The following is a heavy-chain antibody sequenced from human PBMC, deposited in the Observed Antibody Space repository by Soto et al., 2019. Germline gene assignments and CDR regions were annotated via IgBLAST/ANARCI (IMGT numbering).Heavy chain of an antibody. J-gene: IGHJ4*02. CDR2: IFASSTTI. D-gene: IGHD3-9*01. V-gene: IGHV3-48*04. Sequence: GGSLRLSCVASGFTFSSYSMVWVRQAPGKGLEWVSYIFASSTTIYYADSVKGRFTVSRDNAQNSLFLLMNGLRAEDTAVYYCARDKDWAFDYWGQGTLVTVSS. CDR3: ARDKDWAFDY. CDR1: GFTFSSYS.